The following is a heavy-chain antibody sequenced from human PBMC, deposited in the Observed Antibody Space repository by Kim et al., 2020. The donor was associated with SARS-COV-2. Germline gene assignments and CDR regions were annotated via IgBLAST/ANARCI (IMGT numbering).Heavy chain of an antibody. J-gene: IGHJ2*01. V-gene: IGHV1-8*01. CDR1: GYTLTSHE. Sequence: ASVKVSCEASGYTLTSHEIMWVRQATGQGLEWMGWIDPKIGNAGYAPKFQGRGTLTMNMALNTVYLELTGLTTEDTAVYYCARGPPADVWGRGILVTVSS. CDR3: ARGPPADV. CDR2: IDPKIGNA.